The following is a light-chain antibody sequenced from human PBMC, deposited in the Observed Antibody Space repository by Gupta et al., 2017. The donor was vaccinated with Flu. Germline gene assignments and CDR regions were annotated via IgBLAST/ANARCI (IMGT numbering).Light chain of an antibody. CDR1: SSDVGGYNY. Sequence: SVTISCTGTSSDVGGYNYVSWYQQHPGKAPKRMIYEVSKRPSGVPDRFSGSKSGNTASLTVSGLQAEDEADYYCSSYAGSNNLVFGGGTKLTVL. J-gene: IGLJ3*02. V-gene: IGLV2-8*01. CDR3: SSYAGSNNLV. CDR2: EVS.